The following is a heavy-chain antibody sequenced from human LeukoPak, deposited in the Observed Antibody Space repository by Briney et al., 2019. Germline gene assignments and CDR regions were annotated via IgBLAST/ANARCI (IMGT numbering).Heavy chain of an antibody. CDR2: IIPIFGTA. CDR3: ARLPLRSIAVGYYGMDV. V-gene: IGHV1-69*13. Sequence: GASVKVSCKASGYTFTSYAMNWVRQAPGQGLEWMGGIIPIFGTANYAQKFQGRVTITADESTSTAYMELSSLRSEDTAVYYCARLPLRSIAVGYYGMDVWGQGTTVTVSS. CDR1: GYTFTSYA. J-gene: IGHJ6*02. D-gene: IGHD6-6*01.